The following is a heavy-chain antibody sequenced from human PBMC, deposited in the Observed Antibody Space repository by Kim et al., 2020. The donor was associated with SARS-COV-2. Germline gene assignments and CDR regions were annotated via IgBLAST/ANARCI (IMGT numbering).Heavy chain of an antibody. CDR2: ISYDGSNK. Sequence: GGSLRLSCVASGFTFSSYGMHWVRQAPGKGLEWVAVISYDGSNKYYADSVKGRFTISRDNSKNRQYLQMTSLRAEDTAVYYCAKDLPSSSRPWWYFDLWGRGTLVSVSS. CDR1: GFTFSSYG. V-gene: IGHV3-30*18. D-gene: IGHD6-6*01. CDR3: AKDLPSSSRPWWYFDL. J-gene: IGHJ2*01.